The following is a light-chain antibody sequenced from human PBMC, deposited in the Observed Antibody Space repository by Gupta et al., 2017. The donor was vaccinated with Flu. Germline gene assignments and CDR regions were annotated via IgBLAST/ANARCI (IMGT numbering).Light chain of an antibody. V-gene: IGKV3-20*01. CDR1: QSVNSDY. J-gene: IGKJ1*01. Sequence: ERATLFCRASQSVNSDYLAWYQQRPGQPPRLLVYQASNRATGIPARFSGRGSGTDFTLTISRLGAEDFAVYYCQQYGGVPRTFGQWTKVEIK. CDR3: QQYGGVPRT. CDR2: QAS.